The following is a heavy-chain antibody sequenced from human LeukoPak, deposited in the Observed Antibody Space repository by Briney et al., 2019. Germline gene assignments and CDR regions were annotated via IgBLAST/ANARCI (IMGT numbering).Heavy chain of an antibody. CDR2: ISGSGGST. Sequence: GGSLRLSCAASGFTFSSYAMSWVRQAPGTGLEWVSAISGSGGSTYYADSAKGRFTISRDNSKNTLYLQMNSLRAEDTAVYYCAFSRQQLVDYWGQGTLVTVSS. D-gene: IGHD6-13*01. CDR3: AFSRQQLVDY. J-gene: IGHJ4*02. V-gene: IGHV3-23*01. CDR1: GFTFSSYA.